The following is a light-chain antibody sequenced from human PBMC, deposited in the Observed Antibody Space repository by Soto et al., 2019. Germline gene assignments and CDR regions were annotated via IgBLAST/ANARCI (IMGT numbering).Light chain of an antibody. Sequence: DMVMTQSPLSLPVTAREPASICCRSSQSLLHSNGYNYLDWYLQKPGQSPQLLIYLGSNRASGVPDRFSGSGSGTDFTLKISRVEAEDVGVYYCMQALQTPSFGGGTKVDIK. CDR1: QSLLHSNGYNY. CDR2: LGS. V-gene: IGKV2-28*01. CDR3: MQALQTPS. J-gene: IGKJ4*01.